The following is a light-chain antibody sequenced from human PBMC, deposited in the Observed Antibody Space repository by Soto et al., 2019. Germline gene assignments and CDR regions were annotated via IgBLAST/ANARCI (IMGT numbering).Light chain of an antibody. CDR1: NSNIWSFYD. CDR3: QSYDNSLNHVV. J-gene: IGLJ2*01. CDR2: GDN. Sequence: QSVLTQPPSVSGAPGQRVTIPCTGSNSNIWSFYDVHWYQQLPGTVPKLLIYGDNNRPSGVPDRFSGSKSGTAASLAITGLQAEDEADYYCQSYDNSLNHVVFGGGPKLTVL. V-gene: IGLV1-40*01.